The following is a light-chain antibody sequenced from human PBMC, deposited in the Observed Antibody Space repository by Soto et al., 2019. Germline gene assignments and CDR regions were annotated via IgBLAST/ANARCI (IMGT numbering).Light chain of an antibody. CDR3: SSFTSSNTVV. CDR2: DVT. J-gene: IGLJ3*02. V-gene: IGLV2-14*03. Sequence: QSVLTQPASVSGSPGQSITISCTGTISDVGSYNYVSWYQQHPDKAPKLMIYDVTNRPSGVSNRFSGSKSGNTASLTISGLQAEDEADYYCSSFTSSNTVVFGGGTKLTVL. CDR1: ISDVGSYNY.